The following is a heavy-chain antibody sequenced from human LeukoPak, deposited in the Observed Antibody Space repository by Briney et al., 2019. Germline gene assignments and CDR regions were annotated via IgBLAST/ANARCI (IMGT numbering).Heavy chain of an antibody. J-gene: IGHJ4*02. D-gene: IGHD2-15*01. Sequence: GGSLRLSCAASGFTFSSYSMNWVRQAPGKGLEWVSSISSSSSYIYYTDSVKGRFTIPRDNAKNSLYLQMNSLRAEDTAVYYCARGFWYCSGGSCYSAFFDYWGQGTLVTVSS. CDR3: ARGFWYCSGGSCYSAFFDY. CDR1: GFTFSSYS. V-gene: IGHV3-21*01. CDR2: ISSSSSYI.